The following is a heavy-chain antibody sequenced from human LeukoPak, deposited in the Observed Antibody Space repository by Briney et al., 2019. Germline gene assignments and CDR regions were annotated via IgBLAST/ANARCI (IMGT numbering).Heavy chain of an antibody. CDR2: INHSGST. Sequence: PSETLSLTCAVYGXSFSGYYWSWIRQPPGKGLEWIGEINHSGSTNYNPSLKSRVPISVDTSKNQFSLKLSSVTAADTAVYYCARARVMDVWGQGTTVTVSS. CDR1: GXSFSGYY. CDR3: ARARVMDV. V-gene: IGHV4-34*01. J-gene: IGHJ6*02.